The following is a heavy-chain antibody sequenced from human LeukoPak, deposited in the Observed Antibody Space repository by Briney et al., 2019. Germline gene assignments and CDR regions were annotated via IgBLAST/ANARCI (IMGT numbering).Heavy chain of an antibody. CDR2: IYYSGST. CDR1: GGSISSYY. D-gene: IGHD3-3*01. Sequence: PSETLSLTCTVSGGSISSYYWSWIRQPPGKGLEWIGYIYYSGSTNYNPSLKSRVTISVDTSKNQFSLRLSSVTAADTAVYHCASGYDFWSGYYYWGQGTLVTVSS. V-gene: IGHV4-59*01. CDR3: ASGYDFWSGYYY. J-gene: IGHJ4*02.